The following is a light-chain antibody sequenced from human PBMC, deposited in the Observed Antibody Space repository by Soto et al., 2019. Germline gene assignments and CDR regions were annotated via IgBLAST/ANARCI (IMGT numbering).Light chain of an antibody. CDR3: SSYTGSSTLV. Sequence: QSALTQPASVSGSPGQSITISCTGTSSDVGGYIYVSWYQQYPGKAPKLMIYDVSNRPSGVSNRFSGSKSGNTASLTISGLQAEDEADYYCSSYTGSSTLVFGGGTKLTVL. CDR2: DVS. J-gene: IGLJ2*01. V-gene: IGLV2-14*01. CDR1: SSDVGGYIY.